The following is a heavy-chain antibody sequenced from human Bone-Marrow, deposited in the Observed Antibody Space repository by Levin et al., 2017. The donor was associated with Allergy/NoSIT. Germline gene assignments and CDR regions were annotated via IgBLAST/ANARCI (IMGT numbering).Heavy chain of an antibody. CDR1: GFIFSNYA. D-gene: IGHD4-17*01. CDR2: RRGRGDNT. Sequence: GGERRLSCAASGFIFSNYAMSWVRQAPGKGREGGEGRRGRGDNTKDADSVPFRFTISRDNSKNTLFLQLNSLRAEDTALYYCTKGGHYGDYQMGWGQGTLVTVS. J-gene: IGHJ1*01. CDR3: TKGGHYGDYQMG. V-gene: IGHV3-23*01.